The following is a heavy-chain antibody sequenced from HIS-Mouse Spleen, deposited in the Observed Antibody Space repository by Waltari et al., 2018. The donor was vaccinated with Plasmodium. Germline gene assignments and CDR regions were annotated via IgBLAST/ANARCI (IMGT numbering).Heavy chain of an antibody. V-gene: IGHV4-34*01. CDR2: INHSGSS. CDR1: GGSFSGYY. Sequence: QVQLQQWGAGLLKPSETLSLTCAVYGGSFSGYYWSWIRQPPGKGLEWIGEINHSGSSNYNPSLKSRDTISVDTSKNQFSLKLSSVTAADTAVYYCARVIPLGIPHFDYWGQGTLVTVSS. J-gene: IGHJ4*02. D-gene: IGHD7-27*01. CDR3: ARVIPLGIPHFDY.